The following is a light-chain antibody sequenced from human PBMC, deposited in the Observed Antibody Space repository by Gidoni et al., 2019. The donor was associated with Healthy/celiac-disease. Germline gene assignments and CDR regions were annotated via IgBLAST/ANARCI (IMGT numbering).Light chain of an antibody. Sequence: DIQMTQSPSSLSASVGDRVTITCRASQSISSYLNWYQQKPGKAPKLLIYDASSLQSGVPSRFSGSGSVTDFTLTISSLQPEDFATYYCQQSYSTPLTFGGGTKVEIK. CDR1: QSISSY. CDR3: QQSYSTPLT. J-gene: IGKJ4*01. CDR2: DAS. V-gene: IGKV1-39*01.